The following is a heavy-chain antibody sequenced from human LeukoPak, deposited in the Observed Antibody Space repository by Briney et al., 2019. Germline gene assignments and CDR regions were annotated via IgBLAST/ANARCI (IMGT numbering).Heavy chain of an antibody. V-gene: IGHV4-59*01. CDR2: IDHTGST. J-gene: IGHJ6*03. CDR3: ARGRVSSSSWQSVYYYYLYMDV. Sequence: SETLSLTCSVSGDSISMYYWNWIRQSPGKGLEWIGYIDHTGSTNYNPPLNSRVTISRDTSTNHFSLKLSSVTAADTAVYFCARGRVSSSSWQSVYYYYLYMDVWGKGSTVTVSS. D-gene: IGHD6-13*01. CDR1: GDSISMYY.